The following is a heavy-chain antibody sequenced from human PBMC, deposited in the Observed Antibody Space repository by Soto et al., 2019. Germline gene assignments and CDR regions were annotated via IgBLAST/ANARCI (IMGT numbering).Heavy chain of an antibody. V-gene: IGHV4-31*03. Sequence: SETLSLTCTVSGGSISSGGYYWSWIRQHPGKGLEWIGYIYYSGSTYYNPSLKSRVTISVDTSKNQFSLKLSSVTAADTAVYYCARSTVTTTNDYWGQGTLVTVSS. CDR2: IYYSGST. CDR3: ARSTVTTTNDY. D-gene: IGHD4-17*01. J-gene: IGHJ4*02. CDR1: GGSISSGGYY.